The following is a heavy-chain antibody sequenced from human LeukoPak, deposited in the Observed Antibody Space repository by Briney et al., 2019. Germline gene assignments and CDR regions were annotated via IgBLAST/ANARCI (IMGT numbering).Heavy chain of an antibody. Sequence: GGSLRLSCAASGFTFSSSGMHWVRQAPGKGLEWVANIKQDGSEKYYVDSVKGRFTISRDNAKNSLYLQMNSLRAEDTAVYYCARDFRSSGYYYSNGYWGQGTLVTVSS. CDR3: ARDFRSSGYYYSNGY. CDR2: IKQDGSEK. J-gene: IGHJ4*02. D-gene: IGHD3-22*01. CDR1: GFTFSSSG. V-gene: IGHV3-7*01.